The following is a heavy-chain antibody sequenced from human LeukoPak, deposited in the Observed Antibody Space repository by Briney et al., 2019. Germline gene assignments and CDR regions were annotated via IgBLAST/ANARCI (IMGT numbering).Heavy chain of an antibody. J-gene: IGHJ5*02. CDR1: GFTFSDYY. D-gene: IGHD5-18*01. CDR3: AIQLDTAMT. Sequence: PGRSLRLSCAAPGFTFSDYYMSWIRQAPGKGLEWVSYIGSSGSTIYYADSVKGRFTISRDNAKNSLYLQMNSLRAEDTAVYYCAIQLDTAMTWGQGTLVTVSS. CDR2: IGSSGSTI. V-gene: IGHV3-11*01.